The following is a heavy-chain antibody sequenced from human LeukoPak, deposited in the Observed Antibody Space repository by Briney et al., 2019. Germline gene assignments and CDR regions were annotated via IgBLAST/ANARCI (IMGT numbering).Heavy chain of an antibody. J-gene: IGHJ4*02. Sequence: GGSLRLSCAASGFTFSDYYMSWIRQAPGKGLEWVSYIGSSGTPIYYADSVKGRFTISRDNAKNSLYLQMNSLRVEDTAVYYCAREPTAMILWGQGTLVTVSS. CDR1: GFTFSDYY. CDR2: IGSSGTPI. V-gene: IGHV3-11*04. CDR3: AREPTAMIL. D-gene: IGHD5-18*01.